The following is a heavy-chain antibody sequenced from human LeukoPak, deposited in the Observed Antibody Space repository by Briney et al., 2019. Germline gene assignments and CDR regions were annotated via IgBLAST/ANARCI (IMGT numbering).Heavy chain of an antibody. D-gene: IGHD3-22*01. V-gene: IGHV4-4*07. J-gene: IGHJ4*02. CDR3: ARDGDYYDTSGSFDS. Sequence: SETLSLTCTVSGDSISDYYWSWIRQPAGKGLEWIGRYYTSESTDYSPSLKSRVTMSVDTSKNQFFLKLSSVTAADTAVYYCARDGDYYDTSGSFDSWGQGSLLTASS. CDR2: YYTSEST. CDR1: GDSISDYY.